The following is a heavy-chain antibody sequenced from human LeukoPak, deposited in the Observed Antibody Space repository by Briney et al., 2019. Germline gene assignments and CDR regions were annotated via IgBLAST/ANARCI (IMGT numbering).Heavy chain of an antibody. CDR1: GFTFSGFW. CDR3: ARSSYSSSSSV. J-gene: IGHJ3*01. D-gene: IGHD6-6*01. V-gene: IGHV3-7*03. CDR2: INSDGSEG. Sequence: GGSLRLSCAVSGFTFSGFWMSWSRQAPGKGLEWVASINSDGSEGYYADVVKGRFTISRDNAKNSLYLQINSLRAEDTAVYYCARSSYSSSSSVWGQGTMVTVS.